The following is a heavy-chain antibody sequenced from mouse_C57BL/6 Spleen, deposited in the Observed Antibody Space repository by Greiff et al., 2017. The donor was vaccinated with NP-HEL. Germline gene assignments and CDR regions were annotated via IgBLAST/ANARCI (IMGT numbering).Heavy chain of an antibody. Sequence: EVKLMESGGDLVKPGGSLKLSCAASGFTFSSYGMSWVRQTPDKRLERVATISSGGSYTYYPDSVKGRFTISRDNAKNTLYLQMSSLKSEDTAMYYCARLGSSYDYAMDDWGQGTSVTVSS. CDR3: ARLGSSYDYAMDD. CDR2: ISSGGSYT. J-gene: IGHJ4*01. V-gene: IGHV5-6*01. D-gene: IGHD1-1*01. CDR1: GFTFSSYG.